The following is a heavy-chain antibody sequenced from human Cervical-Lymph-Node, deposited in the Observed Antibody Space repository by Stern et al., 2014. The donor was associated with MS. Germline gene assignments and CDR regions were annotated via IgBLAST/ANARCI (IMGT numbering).Heavy chain of an antibody. CDR2: INPNSGGT. J-gene: IGHJ6*02. D-gene: IGHD2-2*01. V-gene: IGHV1-2*06. CDR1: GYTFTGYY. CDR3: AREGIVVVPAADYYGMDV. Sequence: VQLVESGAEVKKPGASVKVSCKASGYTFTGYYMHWVRQAPGQGLEWMGRINPNSGGTNYAQKFQGRVTMTRDTSISTAYMELSRLRSDDTAVYYCAREGIVVVPAADYYGMDVWGQGTTVTVSS.